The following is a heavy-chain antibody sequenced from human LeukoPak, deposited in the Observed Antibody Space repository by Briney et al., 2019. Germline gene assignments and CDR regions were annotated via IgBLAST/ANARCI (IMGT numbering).Heavy chain of an antibody. Sequence: SETLSLTCTVSSGSISSSSYYWGWIRQPPGKGLEWIGSIYYSGSTYYNPSLKSRVTISVDTSKNQFSLKLSSVTAADTAVYYCARHSSSWYSHSAYFDYWGQGTLVTVSS. V-gene: IGHV4-39*01. D-gene: IGHD6-13*01. J-gene: IGHJ4*02. CDR1: SGSISSSSYY. CDR3: ARHSSSWYSHSAYFDY. CDR2: IYYSGST.